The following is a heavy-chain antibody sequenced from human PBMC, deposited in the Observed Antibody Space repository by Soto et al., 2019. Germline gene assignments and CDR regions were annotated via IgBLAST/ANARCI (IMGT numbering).Heavy chain of an antibody. D-gene: IGHD2-2*02. J-gene: IGHJ6*02. CDR3: ARELGYCSSTCCYIRYYYRMDV. V-gene: IGHV4-34*01. CDR2: INHSGST. CDR1: GGSFSGYY. Sequence: SETLSLTCAVYGGSFSGYYWSWIRQPPGKGLEWIGEINHSGSTNYNPSLKSRVTISVDTSKNQFSLKLSSVTAADTAVYYCARELGYCSSTCCYIRYYYRMDVWGQGTPAAVSS.